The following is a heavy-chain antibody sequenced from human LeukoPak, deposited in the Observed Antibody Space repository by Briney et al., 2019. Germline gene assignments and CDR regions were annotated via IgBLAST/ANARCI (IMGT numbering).Heavy chain of an antibody. Sequence: PGGSLRLSCAVSGFTVSSNYMSWVRQAPGKGLEWVSLIFTGGTTYYADSVKGRFTISRENSKNTLYLQMDSLRAEDTAVYYCARASTSGYHYFDYWGQGTLVTVSS. CDR3: ARASTSGYHYFDY. V-gene: IGHV3-53*01. CDR2: IFTGGTT. D-gene: IGHD3-22*01. CDR1: GFTVSSNY. J-gene: IGHJ4*02.